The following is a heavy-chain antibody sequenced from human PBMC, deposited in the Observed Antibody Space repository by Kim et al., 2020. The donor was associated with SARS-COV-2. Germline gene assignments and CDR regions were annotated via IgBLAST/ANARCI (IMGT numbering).Heavy chain of an antibody. Sequence: GGSLRLSCAASGFTFSSYGMHWVRQAPGKGLEWVAVISYDGSNKYYADSVKGRFTISRDNSKNTLYLQMNSLRAEDTAVYYCAKDRGYCRGGSCLEIDYWGQGTLVTVSS. J-gene: IGHJ4*02. D-gene: IGHD2-15*01. CDR1: GFTFSSYG. CDR2: ISYDGSNK. V-gene: IGHV3-30*18. CDR3: AKDRGYCRGGSCLEIDY.